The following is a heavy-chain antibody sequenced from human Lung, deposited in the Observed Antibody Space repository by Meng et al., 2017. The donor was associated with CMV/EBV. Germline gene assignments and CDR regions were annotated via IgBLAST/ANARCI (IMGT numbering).Heavy chain of an antibody. CDR3: TTGGPSD. J-gene: IGHJ4*02. Sequence: SCAASGFTFSNAWMSWVRQAPGKGLEWVGRIKGKTDGGTTDYAAPVKGRFTISRDDSKNTLYLQMNSLKTEDTAVYYCTTGGPSDWGQGTLVTVSS. CDR1: GFTFSNAW. D-gene: IGHD3-16*01. V-gene: IGHV3-15*01. CDR2: IKGKTDGGTT.